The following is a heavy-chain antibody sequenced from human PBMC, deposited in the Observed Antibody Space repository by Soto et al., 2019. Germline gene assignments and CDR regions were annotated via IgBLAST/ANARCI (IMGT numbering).Heavy chain of an antibody. V-gene: IGHV4-31*11. D-gene: IGHD6-13*01. CDR3: ARVRGRGAAAGTWYYYYGMDV. Sequence: SETLSLTCAVYGGSFSGGGYYWSWIRQHPGKGLEWIGYIYYSGSTYYNPSLKSRVTISVDTSKNQFSLKLSSVTAADTAVYYCARVRGRGAAAGTWYYYYGMDVWGQGTTVTVS. CDR2: IYYSGST. CDR1: GGSFSGGGYY. J-gene: IGHJ6*02.